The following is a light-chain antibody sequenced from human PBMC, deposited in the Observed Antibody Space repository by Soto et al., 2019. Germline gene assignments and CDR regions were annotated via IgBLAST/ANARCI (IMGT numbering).Light chain of an antibody. CDR2: GVS. CDR1: QLFSSN. CDR3: QQRYRWPPIT. Sequence: EIVVIQSPATLSVSPGESVTLSCRASQLFSSNLAWYQHKPGQAPRLLIYGVSTRDTGVPDRFSGSASGTEFTLTISSLQSEDFAVYYCQQRYRWPPITFGQGTRLEI. V-gene: IGKV3-15*01. J-gene: IGKJ5*01.